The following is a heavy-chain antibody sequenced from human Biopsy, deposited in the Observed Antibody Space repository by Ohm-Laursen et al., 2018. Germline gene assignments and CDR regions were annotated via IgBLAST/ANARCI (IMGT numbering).Heavy chain of an antibody. J-gene: IGHJ4*02. CDR1: GFTFRLYA. Sequence: SLRLSCSASGFTFRLYAMSWVRQAPGKGLEWVSAISGSRGGTYYAESVKGRFTVSRDNSQNSLFLQMNSLRADDTAVYYCAKSGYSSEYDSSGEFDSWGQGTLVSASS. CDR3: AKSGYSSEYDSSGEFDS. V-gene: IGHV3-23*01. CDR2: ISGSRGGT. D-gene: IGHD3-22*01.